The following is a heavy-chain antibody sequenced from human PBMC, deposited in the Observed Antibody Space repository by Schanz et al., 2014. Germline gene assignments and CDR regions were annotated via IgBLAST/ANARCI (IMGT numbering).Heavy chain of an antibody. Sequence: EVQLVESGGGLVQPGGSLRLSCAASGFTFSSYWMHWVRQVPGKGLVWVARINSVGSNTDYADSVTGRFTISRDNSKNTLFLQMNSLRSEDTAVYYCARDGEAAAVCDYWGQGTLVTVSS. V-gene: IGHV3-74*01. D-gene: IGHD6-13*01. CDR2: INSVGSNT. CDR3: ARDGEAAAVCDY. J-gene: IGHJ4*02. CDR1: GFTFSSYW.